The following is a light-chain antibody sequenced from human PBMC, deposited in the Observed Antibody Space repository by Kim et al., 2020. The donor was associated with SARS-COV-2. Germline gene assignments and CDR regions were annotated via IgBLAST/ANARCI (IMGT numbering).Light chain of an antibody. V-gene: IGLV3-1*01. J-gene: IGLJ1*01. CDR1: RLGDKY. CDR3: QAWDSSTYV. CDR2: HDS. Sequence: SESPGQTASIPWCGDRLGDKYACWYQTRPGQSPVLLMYHDSKRPSGIPERFSGSNSGNTATLTISGTQAMDEADYYCQAWDSSTYVFGTGAKVTVL.